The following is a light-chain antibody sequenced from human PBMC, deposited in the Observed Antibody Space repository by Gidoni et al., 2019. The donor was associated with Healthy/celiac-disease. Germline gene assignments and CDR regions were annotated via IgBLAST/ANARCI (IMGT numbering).Light chain of an antibody. CDR2: WAS. J-gene: IGKJ2*04. CDR1: QSVLYSSNNKNY. V-gene: IGKV4-1*01. Sequence: IVMTQAPDSLAVYLGERATINCKSSQSVLYSSNNKNYLAWYQQKPGQPPKLLIYWASTRESGVPDRFSGSGSGTDFTLTISSLQAEDVAVYYCQQYYSTPPMGSFGQGTKLEIK. CDR3: QQYYSTPPMGS.